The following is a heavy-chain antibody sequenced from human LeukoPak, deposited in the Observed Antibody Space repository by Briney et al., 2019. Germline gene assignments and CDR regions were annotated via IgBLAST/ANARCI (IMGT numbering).Heavy chain of an antibody. CDR3: ARDGGSAIPFDY. CDR2: IRQDGSDK. Sequence: GGSLRLSCAASGFTFSTYWMSWVRQAPGKGLEWVANIRQDGSDKYYVDSVKGRFTISRDNAKNSLYLQMNSLRAEDTAVYYCARDGGSAIPFDYWGREPWSPSPQ. CDR1: GFTFSTYW. J-gene: IGHJ4*02. V-gene: IGHV3-7*01.